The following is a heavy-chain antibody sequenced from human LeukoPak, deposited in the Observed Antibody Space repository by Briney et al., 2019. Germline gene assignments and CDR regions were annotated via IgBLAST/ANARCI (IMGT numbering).Heavy chain of an antibody. CDR2: IYHSGST. V-gene: IGHV4-30-2*01. J-gene: IGHJ3*02. CDR1: AGSISSGGYS. Sequence: SQTLSLTCAVSAGSISSGGYSWSWLRQPPGKGREWIAYIYHSGSTYYNPSLKSRVTISVDRSKNQFSLKLSSVTAADTAVYYCARAESYYYGSGDSGAFDIWGQGTMVTVSS. D-gene: IGHD3-10*01. CDR3: ARAESYYYGSGDSGAFDI.